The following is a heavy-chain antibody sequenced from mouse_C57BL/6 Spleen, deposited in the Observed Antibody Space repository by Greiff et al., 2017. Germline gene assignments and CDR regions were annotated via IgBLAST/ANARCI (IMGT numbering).Heavy chain of an antibody. Sequence: VQLQQPGAELVKPGASVKLSCKASGYTFTSYWMHWVKQRPGQGLEWIGMIHPNSGSTNYNEKFKSKATLTVDKSSSTAYMQLSSLTSEDSAVYYCARTEGLRTDWYFDVWGTGTTVTVSS. V-gene: IGHV1-64*01. CDR1: GYTFTSYW. D-gene: IGHD2-4*01. CDR3: ARTEGLRTDWYFDV. CDR2: IHPNSGST. J-gene: IGHJ1*03.